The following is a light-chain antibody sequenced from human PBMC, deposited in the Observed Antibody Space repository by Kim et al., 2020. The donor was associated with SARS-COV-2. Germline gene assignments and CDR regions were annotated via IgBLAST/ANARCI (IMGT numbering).Light chain of an antibody. CDR2: GRN. CDR3: QSRDSGGNVV. J-gene: IGLJ2*01. V-gene: IGLV3-19*01. CDR1: SLRSYY. Sequence: SSELTQDPAVYVALGQTVRITCQGDSLRSYYATWYQQKPRQAPLLVIFGRNNRPSGIPDRFSGSTSGNTASLTISGAQAEDEADFYCQSRDSGGNVVFGGELQLT.